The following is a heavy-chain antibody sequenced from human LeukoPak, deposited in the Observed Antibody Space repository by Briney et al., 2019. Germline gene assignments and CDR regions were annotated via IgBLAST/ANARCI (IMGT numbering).Heavy chain of an antibody. J-gene: IGHJ4*02. CDR1: GGSVSSSSYY. V-gene: IGHV4-39*07. CDR2: IYYSGST. Sequence: KSSETLSLTCTVSGGSVSSSSYYWDWIRQPPGKGLEWIGTIYYSGSTYYNPSLKSRVTISVDTSKNQFSLKLSSVTAADTAVYYCARGAKSPGDFDYWGQGTLVTVSS. CDR3: ARGAKSPGDFDY.